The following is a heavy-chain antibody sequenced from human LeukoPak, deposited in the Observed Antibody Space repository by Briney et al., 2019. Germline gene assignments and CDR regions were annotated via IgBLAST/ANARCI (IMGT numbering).Heavy chain of an antibody. D-gene: IGHD5-18*01. CDR2: ISWNSGSI. V-gene: IGHV3-9*01. J-gene: IGHJ4*02. CDR3: AKDSGYSYGSGYFDY. CDR1: GFTFDGYA. Sequence: GGSLRLSCAASGFTFDGYAMHWVRQAPGKGLEWVSGISWNSGSIGYADSVKGRFTISRDNAKNSLYLQMNSLRAEDTALYYCAKDSGYSYGSGYFDYWGQEALVTVSS.